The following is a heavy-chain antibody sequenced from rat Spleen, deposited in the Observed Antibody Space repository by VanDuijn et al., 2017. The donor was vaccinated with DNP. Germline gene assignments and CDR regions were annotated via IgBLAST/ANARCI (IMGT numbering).Heavy chain of an antibody. CDR2: INTDGGTT. Sequence: EVQLVETGGGLVQPGRSLKLSCVASGFTFSSYWMYWIRQAPGKGLERIASINTDGGTTYYRDSVKGRFTISRDNAENTVYLQMNSLRSEDTATYYCAKDRDGGFAMDYWGQGVMVTVSS. CDR3: AKDRDGGFAMDY. V-gene: IGHV5-58*01. D-gene: IGHD1-11*01. CDR1: GFTFSSYW. J-gene: IGHJ2*01.